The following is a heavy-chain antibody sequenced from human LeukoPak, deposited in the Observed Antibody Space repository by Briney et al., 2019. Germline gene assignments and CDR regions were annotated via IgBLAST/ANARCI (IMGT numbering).Heavy chain of an antibody. CDR3: ARVVRRYYFDY. J-gene: IGHJ4*02. D-gene: IGHD3-16*01. CDR1: GDTFNNYA. Sequence: GASVKVSCKASGDTFNNYALSWVRQAPGQGLEWMGGIIPVFETTNYAQRFQGRVTFSADESTSTAYMELSSLRSEDTAMYYCARVVRRYYFDYWGQGTLVTVSS. CDR2: IIPVFETT. V-gene: IGHV1-69*13.